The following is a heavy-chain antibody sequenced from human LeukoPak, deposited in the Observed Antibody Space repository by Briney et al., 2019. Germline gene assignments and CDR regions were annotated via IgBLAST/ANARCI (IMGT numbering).Heavy chain of an antibody. CDR3: ARGWYYYYMDV. CDR2: IRYDGSRK. Sequence: PGGSLRLSCAASGFIFSSYGMHWVRQAPDKGLEWVAFIRYDGSRKYYADSVKGRFTISRDNSKNTLYLQMNSLRAEDTAMYYCARGWYYYYMDVWGKGTTVTVSS. CDR1: GFIFSSYG. V-gene: IGHV3-30*02. D-gene: IGHD6-13*01. J-gene: IGHJ6*03.